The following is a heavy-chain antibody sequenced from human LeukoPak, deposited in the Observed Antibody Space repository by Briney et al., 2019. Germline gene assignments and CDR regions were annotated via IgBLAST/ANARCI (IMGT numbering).Heavy chain of an antibody. V-gene: IGHV1-69*01. CDR2: IIPIFGTA. CDR1: GGTFSSYA. D-gene: IGHD3-16*01. J-gene: IGHJ6*03. CDR3: ARGVGGLGNMDV. Sequence: PEASVKVSCKASGGTFSSYAISWVRQAPGQGLEWMGGIIPIFGTANYAQKFQGRVTITADESTSTAYMELSSLRSDDTAVYFCARGVGGLGNMDVWGKGTTVIISS.